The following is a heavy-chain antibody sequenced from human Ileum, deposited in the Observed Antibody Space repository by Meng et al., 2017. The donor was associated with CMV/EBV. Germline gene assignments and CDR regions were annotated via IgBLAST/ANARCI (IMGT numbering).Heavy chain of an antibody. J-gene: IGHJ6*02. CDR3: ARGDTNYYDSSGYTSYYYYGMDV. CDR1: GYTFTSYD. D-gene: IGHD3-22*01. CDR2: MNPNSGNT. V-gene: IGHV1-8*01. Sequence: ASVKVSCKASGYTFTSYDIHWVRQATGQGLEWMGWMNPNSGNTGYAQKFQGRVTMTRNTSISTAYIELSSLRSEDTAVYYCARGDTNYYDSSGYTSYYYYGMDVWGQGTTVTVSS.